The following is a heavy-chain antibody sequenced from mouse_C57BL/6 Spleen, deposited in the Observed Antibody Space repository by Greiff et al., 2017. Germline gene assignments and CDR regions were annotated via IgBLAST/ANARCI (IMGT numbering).Heavy chain of an antibody. J-gene: IGHJ2*01. CDR2: IDPSDSET. CDR1: GYTFTSYW. D-gene: IGHD2-4*01. CDR3: ARRGYDYDGFDY. Sequence: QVQLQQPGAELVRPGSSVKLSCKASGYTFTSYWMHWVKQRPIQGLEWIGNIDPSDSETHYNQKFKDKATLTVDKSSSTAYMQLSSLTSEDSAVYYCARRGYDYDGFDYWGQGTTLTVSS. V-gene: IGHV1-52*01.